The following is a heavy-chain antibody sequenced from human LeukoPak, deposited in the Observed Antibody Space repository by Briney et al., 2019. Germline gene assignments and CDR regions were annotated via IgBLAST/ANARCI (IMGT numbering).Heavy chain of an antibody. D-gene: IGHD4-23*01. Sequence: GGSLRLSCAASGFTFSSYSMNWVRQAPGKGLEWVSYISGSSGSIYYADPVRGRFTISRDNAKNSLSLQMNSLRAEDTAVYYCARVDYGGFNFDYWGQGTLVTVST. V-gene: IGHV3-48*01. CDR1: GFTFSSYS. CDR2: ISGSSGSI. J-gene: IGHJ4*02. CDR3: ARVDYGGFNFDY.